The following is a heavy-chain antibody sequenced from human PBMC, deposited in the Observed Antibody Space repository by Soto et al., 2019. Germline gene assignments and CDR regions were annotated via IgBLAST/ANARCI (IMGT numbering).Heavy chain of an antibody. Sequence: SETLSLTCSVSGDSINRGKYYWGWIRQPPGKGLEWIGSIYFRGNTYYNPSLQTRVTISLDKSKSQFSLKLNSVTAADSAVYFCARLEGLATISYYFDFWGQGALVTVSS. V-gene: IGHV4-39*01. CDR1: GDSINRGKYY. D-gene: IGHD3-9*01. J-gene: IGHJ4*02. CDR2: IYFRGNT. CDR3: ARLEGLATISYYFDF.